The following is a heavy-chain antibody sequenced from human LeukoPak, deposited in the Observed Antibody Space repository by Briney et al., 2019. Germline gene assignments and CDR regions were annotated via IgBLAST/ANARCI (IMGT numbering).Heavy chain of an antibody. CDR2: IYYSGST. J-gene: IGHJ2*01. D-gene: IGHD3-22*01. V-gene: IGHV4-59*01. CDR1: GGSISSYY. CDR3: ARVTWEYYYDSSGNPGWYFDL. Sequence: NPSETLSLTCTVSGGSISSYYWSWIRQPPGKGLEWIGYIYYSGSTNYNPSLKSRVTISVDTSKNQFSLKLSSVTAADTAVYYCARVTWEYYYDSSGNPGWYFDLWGRGTLVTVSS.